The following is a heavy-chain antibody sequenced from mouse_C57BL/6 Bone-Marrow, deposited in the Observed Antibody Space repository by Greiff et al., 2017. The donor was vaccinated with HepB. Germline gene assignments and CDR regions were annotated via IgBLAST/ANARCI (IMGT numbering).Heavy chain of an antibody. CDR1: GFTFSSYA. CDR2: ISDGGSYT. Sequence: EVQGVESGGGLVKPGGSLKLSCAASGFTFSSYAMSWVRQTPEKRLEWVATISDGGSYTYYPDNVKGRFTISRDNAKNNLYLQMSHLKSEDTAMYYCARDKGNPNYYGSSLFAYWGQGTLVTVSA. CDR3: ARDKGNPNYYGSSLFAY. J-gene: IGHJ3*01. D-gene: IGHD1-1*01. V-gene: IGHV5-4*01.